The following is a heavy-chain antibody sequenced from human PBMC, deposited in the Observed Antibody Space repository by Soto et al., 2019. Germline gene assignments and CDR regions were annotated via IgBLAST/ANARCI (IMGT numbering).Heavy chain of an antibody. Sequence: PGGSLRLSCAESGFTVSSNYMSWVRQAPGKGLEWVSVIYSGGSTYYADSVKGRFTISRDNSKNTLYLQMNSLRAEDTAVYYCARVPGYYDFWSGSPRLDPWGQGTLVAISS. CDR1: GFTVSSNY. CDR2: IYSGGST. CDR3: ARVPGYYDFWSGSPRLDP. D-gene: IGHD3-3*01. J-gene: IGHJ5*02. V-gene: IGHV3-66*01.